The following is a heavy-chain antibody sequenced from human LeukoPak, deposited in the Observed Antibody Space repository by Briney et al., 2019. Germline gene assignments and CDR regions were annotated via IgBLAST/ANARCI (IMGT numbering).Heavy chain of an antibody. V-gene: IGHV3-53*01. CDR3: ASAMSTVTRLDY. CDR2: IYSGGST. J-gene: IGHJ4*02. CDR1: GFTVSSNY. D-gene: IGHD4-17*01. Sequence: GGSLRLSCAASGFTVSSNYMSWVRQAPGKGLEWVSVIYSGGSTYYADSVKGRFTISRDNSKNTLYLQMNSLRAGDTAVYYCASAMSTVTRLDYWGQGTLVTVSS.